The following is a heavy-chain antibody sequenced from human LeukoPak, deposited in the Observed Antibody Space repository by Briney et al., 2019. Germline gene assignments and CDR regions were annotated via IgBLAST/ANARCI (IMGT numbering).Heavy chain of an antibody. V-gene: IGHV3-30*18. J-gene: IGHJ5*02. Sequence: GGSLRLSCAASGFTFSSYGMHWVRQAPGKGLEWVAVISYDGSNKYYADSVKGRFTISRDNSKNTLYLQMNSLRAEDTAVYYCAKPRRITMVRGYYNWFDPWGQGTLVTVSS. D-gene: IGHD3-10*01. CDR2: ISYDGSNK. CDR1: GFTFSSYG. CDR3: AKPRRITMVRGYYNWFDP.